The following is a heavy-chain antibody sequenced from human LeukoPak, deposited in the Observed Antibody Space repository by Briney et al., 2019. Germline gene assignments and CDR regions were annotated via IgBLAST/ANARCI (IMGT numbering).Heavy chain of an antibody. CDR3: ARDAAMIVGAFDY. J-gene: IGHJ4*02. D-gene: IGHD3-22*01. Sequence: PGGSLRLSCAASGFTFSNAWMSWIRQAPGEGLEWVSYISSSGSTIYYADSVKGRFTISRDNAKNSLYLQMNSLRAEDTAVYYCARDAAMIVGAFDYWGQGTLVTVSS. CDR2: ISSSGSTI. V-gene: IGHV3-11*04. CDR1: GFTFSNAW.